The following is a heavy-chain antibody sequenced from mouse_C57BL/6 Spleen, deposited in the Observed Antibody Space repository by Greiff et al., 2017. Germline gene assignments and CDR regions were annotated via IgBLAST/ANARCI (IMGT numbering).Heavy chain of an antibody. CDR1: GYTFTSYW. V-gene: IGHV1-61*01. D-gene: IGHD2-3*01. CDR3: ARWDGYDH. Sequence: QVQLQQPGAELVRPGSSVKLSCKASGYTFTSYWMDWVKQRPGKGLEWIGNIYPSDSETHYNQKFKDKATLTVDKSSSTAYVQLSSLTSEDSAVYYCARWDGYDHWGQGTTLTVSS. J-gene: IGHJ2*01. CDR2: IYPSDSET.